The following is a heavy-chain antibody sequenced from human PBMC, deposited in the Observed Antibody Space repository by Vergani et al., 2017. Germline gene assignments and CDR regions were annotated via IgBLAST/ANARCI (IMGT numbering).Heavy chain of an antibody. CDR1: GFTFSNSA. D-gene: IGHD1-7*01. CDR2: IRYDGSRR. Sequence: VHLLESGGGQVEAGGSLRLSCVASGFTFSNSAMSWVRQAPGKGLEWVAFIRYDGSRRDYGESVKGRFTISRDNSKNMVYIQMNILRPEDTAVYYCVKGKGTFENWGQGTLVTVSS. J-gene: IGHJ4*02. V-gene: IGHV3-30*02. CDR3: VKGKGTFEN.